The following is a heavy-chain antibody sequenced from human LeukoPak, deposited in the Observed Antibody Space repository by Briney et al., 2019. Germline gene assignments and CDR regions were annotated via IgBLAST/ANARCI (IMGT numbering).Heavy chain of an antibody. J-gene: IGHJ4*02. D-gene: IGHD3-3*01. CDR1: GDSVSSNSAA. CDR2: TYYRSKWYN. Sequence: SQTLSLTCAISGDSVSSNSAAWTWIRQSPSRGLEWLGRTYYRSKWYNDYAVSVKSRITINPDTSKNQFSLQLNSVTPEDTAVYYCARSRLTIFGVVDYWGQGTLVTVSS. CDR3: ARSRLTIFGVVDY. V-gene: IGHV6-1*01.